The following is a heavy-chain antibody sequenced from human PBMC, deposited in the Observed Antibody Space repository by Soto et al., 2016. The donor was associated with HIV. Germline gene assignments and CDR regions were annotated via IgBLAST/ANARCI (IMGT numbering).Heavy chain of an antibody. CDR1: GYTFTRYG. D-gene: IGHD2-2*01. V-gene: IGHV1-18*01. J-gene: IGHJ4*02. Sequence: QVQLVQSGPEVKKSGASVKVSCKASGYTFTRYGITWVRQAPGQGLEWMGWINPNSGGTNYAQKFQGRVTMTRDISTATVYMEVTSLTLEDTAIYFCARTLSSRFDFWGQGTLVTVSS. CDR2: INPNSGGT. CDR3: ARTLSSRFDF.